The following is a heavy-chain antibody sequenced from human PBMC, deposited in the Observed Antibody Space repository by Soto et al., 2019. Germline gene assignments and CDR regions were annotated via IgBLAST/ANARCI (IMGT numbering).Heavy chain of an antibody. D-gene: IGHD3-10*01. J-gene: IGHJ6*02. CDR3: ARGVPYGSGRGGLDV. CDR2: IIAYSGNT. CDR1: GYIFINYA. V-gene: IGHV1-18*01. Sequence: QVQLVQSGAEVKKPGASVKVSCRASGYIFINYAISWVRQAPGQGLEWMGWIIAYSGNTNDAEKLQGRVTMTADTSTNTAYMDLRSLRSDDRAVYYCARGVPYGSGRGGLDVWGQGTTVTVSS.